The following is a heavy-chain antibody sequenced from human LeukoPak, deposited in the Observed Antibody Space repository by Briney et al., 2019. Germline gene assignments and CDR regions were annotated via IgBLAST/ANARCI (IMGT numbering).Heavy chain of an antibody. Sequence: PSETLSLTCTVSGGSISSNYWSWIRQPPGKGLEWIGYIYYSGTTNYNPSLKSRVTISVDTSKNQFSLKLSSVTAADTAVYYCARDLGSSGWCDYWGQGTLVTVSS. CDR2: IYYSGTT. CDR3: ARDLGSSGWCDY. D-gene: IGHD6-19*01. CDR1: GGSISSNY. J-gene: IGHJ4*02. V-gene: IGHV4-59*01.